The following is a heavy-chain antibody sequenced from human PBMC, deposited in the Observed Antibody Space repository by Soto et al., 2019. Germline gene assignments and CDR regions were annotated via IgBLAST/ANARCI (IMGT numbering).Heavy chain of an antibody. CDR1: GGSISSGGHY. D-gene: IGHD6-6*01. Sequence: QVQLQESGPGLVKPSQTLSLTCTVSGGSISSGGHYWSWIRQHPGKGLEWIGYIYYSGSTYYNPSLKSRVTISLETSKNQFSLKLSSVTAADTAVYYCARDWQLGLFDYWGQGTLVTVSS. CDR3: ARDWQLGLFDY. J-gene: IGHJ4*02. CDR2: IYYSGST. V-gene: IGHV4-31*03.